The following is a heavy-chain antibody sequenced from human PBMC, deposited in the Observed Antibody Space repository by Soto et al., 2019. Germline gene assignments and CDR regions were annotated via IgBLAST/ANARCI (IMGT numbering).Heavy chain of an antibody. D-gene: IGHD3-9*01. CDR2: IYYSGST. CDR1: GDSIISYY. J-gene: IGHJ3*02. Sequence: PLEILSLTCTVSGDSIISYYWSWIRQPPGKGLEWIGYIYYSGSTNYNPSLKSRVTISVDTSKNQFSLKLSSVTAADTAVYYCARANYDILTGYFNDAFDIWGQGTMVTVSS. CDR3: ARANYDILTGYFNDAFDI. V-gene: IGHV4-59*01.